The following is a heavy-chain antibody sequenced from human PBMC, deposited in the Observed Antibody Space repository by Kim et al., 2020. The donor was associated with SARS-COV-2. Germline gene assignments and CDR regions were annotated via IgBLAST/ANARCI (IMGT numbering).Heavy chain of an antibody. J-gene: IGHJ4*02. CDR1: GFTFSSYS. CDR2: ISSSSSTI. CDR3: ARDRGDFWSGYYWEYYFDY. Sequence: GGSLRLSCAASGFTFSSYSMNWVRQAPGKGLEWVSYISSSSSTIYYADSVKGRFTISRDNAKNSLYLQMNSLRDEDTAVYYCARDRGDFWSGYYWEYYFDYWGQGTLVTVSS. V-gene: IGHV3-48*02. D-gene: IGHD3-3*01.